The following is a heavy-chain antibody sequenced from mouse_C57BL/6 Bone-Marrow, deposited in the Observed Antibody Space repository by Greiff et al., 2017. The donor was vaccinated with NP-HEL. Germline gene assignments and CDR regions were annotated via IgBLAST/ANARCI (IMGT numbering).Heavy chain of an antibody. J-gene: IGHJ2*01. CDR2: IYPSDSET. CDR1: GYTFTSYW. Sequence: QVQLKQPGAELVRPGSSVKLSCKASGYTFTSYWMDWVKQRPGQGLEWIGNIYPSDSETHYNQKFKDKATLTVDKSSSTAYMQLSSLTSEDSAVYYCARWLRRNFDYWGQGTTLTVSS. D-gene: IGHD2-2*01. CDR3: ARWLRRNFDY. V-gene: IGHV1-61*01.